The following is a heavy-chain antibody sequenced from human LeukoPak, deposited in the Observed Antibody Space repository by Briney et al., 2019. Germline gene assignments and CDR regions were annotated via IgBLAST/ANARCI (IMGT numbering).Heavy chain of an antibody. V-gene: IGHV7-4-1*02. D-gene: IGHD5-18*01. J-gene: IGHJ3*02. CDR2: INTNTGNP. CDR3: ARGLPKIQLYLEDAFDI. Sequence: ASVKVSCKASGYSFTNYAMNWMRQAPGQGLEWMGWINTNTGNPTYAQGFTGRFVFSLDTSVSTAYLQISSLKAEDTAVYYCARGLPKIQLYLEDAFDIWGQGTMVTVSS. CDR1: GYSFTNYA.